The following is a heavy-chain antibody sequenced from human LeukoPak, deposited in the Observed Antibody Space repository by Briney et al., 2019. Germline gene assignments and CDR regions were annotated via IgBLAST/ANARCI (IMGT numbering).Heavy chain of an antibody. CDR1: GGSITSYY. Sequence: PSETLSLTCTVSGGSITSYYWSWIRQPPGKGLEWIGYLFHSGTRRYNPSLKSRVTISADTTKNQIFLTLNSTTAADTAVYYCARRRGWKQQLVYFDYWGQGTLATVFS. V-gene: IGHV4-59*08. CDR2: LFHSGTR. J-gene: IGHJ4*02. CDR3: ARRRGWKQQLVYFDY. D-gene: IGHD6-13*01.